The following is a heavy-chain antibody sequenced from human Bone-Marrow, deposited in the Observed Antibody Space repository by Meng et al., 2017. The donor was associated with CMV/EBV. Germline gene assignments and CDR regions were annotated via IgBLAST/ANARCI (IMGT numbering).Heavy chain of an antibody. J-gene: IGHJ6*02. V-gene: IGHV1-45*02. D-gene: IGHD3-10*01. Sequence: SVKVSCKASGYTFTYRYLHWVRQAPGQALEWMGWITPFNGNTNYAQKFQDRVTITRDRSMSTAYMELSSLRSEDTAMYYCARGSAVRGVIVYYYGMDVWGQGTTVTVSS. CDR3: ARGSAVRGVIVYYYGMDV. CDR2: ITPFNGNT. CDR1: GYTFTYRY.